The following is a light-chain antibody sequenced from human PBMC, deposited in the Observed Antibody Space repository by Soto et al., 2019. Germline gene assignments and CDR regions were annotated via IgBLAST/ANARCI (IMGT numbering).Light chain of an antibody. CDR3: QQSSNWPSIT. CDR2: DAS. Sequence: EIVLTQSPATLSLSPGERATLSCRASQSIRSYLAWYQQKPGQAPRLLIYDASNRATGIPARFSGSGSGTDFTLTISRLEPEDFAVYYCQQSSNWPSITFGQGTRLEIK. CDR1: QSIRSY. V-gene: IGKV3-11*01. J-gene: IGKJ5*01.